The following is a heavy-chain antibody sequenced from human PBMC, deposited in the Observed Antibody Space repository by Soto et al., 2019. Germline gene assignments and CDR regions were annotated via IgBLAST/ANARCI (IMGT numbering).Heavy chain of an antibody. CDR2: ISWDGGTT. CDR1: GFTFSNYA. V-gene: IGHV3-43D*04. Sequence: GGSLRLSCAASGFTFSNYAMHWVRQPPGKGLEWVSLISWDGGTTYYADSVRGRITISRDNSKNSLYLQMNSLGPEDTALYYCAKDIRRGETMIVPTPYGMDVWGQGTTVTVSS. J-gene: IGHJ6*02. D-gene: IGHD3-22*01. CDR3: AKDIRRGETMIVPTPYGMDV.